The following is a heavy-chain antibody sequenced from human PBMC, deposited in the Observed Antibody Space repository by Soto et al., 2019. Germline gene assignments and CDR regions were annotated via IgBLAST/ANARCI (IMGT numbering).Heavy chain of an antibody. CDR1: GYTFSGHW. J-gene: IGHJ4*02. CDR2: IDPSDSYI. D-gene: IGHD6-19*01. CDR3: ARHGAAIWLGY. Sequence: GESLKISCKTSGYTFSGHWISWVRQVPGKGLQWMGNIDPSDSYINYNPAFRGHVTFSADKSNSTAYLHWRSLGPSDTAIYYCARHGAAIWLGYWGQGTLVTVSS. V-gene: IGHV5-10-1*01.